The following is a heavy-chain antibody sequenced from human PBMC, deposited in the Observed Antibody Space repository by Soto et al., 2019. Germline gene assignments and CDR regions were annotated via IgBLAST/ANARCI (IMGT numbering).Heavy chain of an antibody. V-gene: IGHV4-59*08. D-gene: IGHD1-26*01. Sequence: PSETLSLTCTVSGGSISSYYWSWIRQPPGKGLEWIGHIYYTGYTNYSPSLTSRVTISVDTSKNQFSLKLFSVTAADTAVYYCARRATTFNNYYYMDVWGKGTTVTVSS. J-gene: IGHJ6*03. CDR1: GGSISSYY. CDR2: IYYTGYT. CDR3: ARRATTFNNYYYMDV.